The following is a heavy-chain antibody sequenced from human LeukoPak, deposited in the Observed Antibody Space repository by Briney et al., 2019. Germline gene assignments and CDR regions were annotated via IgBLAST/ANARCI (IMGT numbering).Heavy chain of an antibody. V-gene: IGHV3-43D*03. CDR1: GFTFDDYA. CDR3: ARAPREGFSGSYHDY. Sequence: GGSLRLSCAASGFTFDDYAMHWVRQAPGKGLEWVSLISWDGGSTYYANSVKGRFIISRDNSKNTLYLQMASLRGEDTAVYYCARAPREGFSGSYHDYWGQGTLVTVSS. D-gene: IGHD1-26*01. J-gene: IGHJ4*02. CDR2: ISWDGGST.